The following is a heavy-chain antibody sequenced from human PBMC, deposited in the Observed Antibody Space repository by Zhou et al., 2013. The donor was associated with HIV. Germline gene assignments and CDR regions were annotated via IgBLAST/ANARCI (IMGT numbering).Heavy chain of an antibody. CDR1: GYTFTTYY. CDR2: INPSGGST. J-gene: IGHJ4*02. D-gene: IGHD3-3*01. V-gene: IGHV1-46*01. Sequence: QVLLVQSGAEVKRPGASLNISCKASGYTFTTYYIHWVRPAPGQGLEWMGMINPSGGSTSYAQKFQGRVTMARDTSASTVYMELSSLRFEDTAVYYCTREQVYDFSTGHYPLDYWGQGTLVTVSS. CDR3: TREQVYDFSTGHYPLDY.